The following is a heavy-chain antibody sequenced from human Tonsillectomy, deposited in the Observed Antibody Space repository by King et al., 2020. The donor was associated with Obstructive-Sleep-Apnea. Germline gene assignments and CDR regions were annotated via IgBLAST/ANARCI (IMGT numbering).Heavy chain of an antibody. Sequence: EVQLVESGGGLVQPGGSLRLSCAASGFTFSSYSMNWVRQAPGKGLEWVSYISISGSDMYYADSVKGRFTISRANAKNSLYLQMNSLRPEDTAVFYCARDHNWAFDHWGQGTLVTVSS. D-gene: IGHD5-24*01. J-gene: IGHJ4*02. CDR3: ARDHNWAFDH. V-gene: IGHV3-48*04. CDR1: GFTFSSYS. CDR2: ISISGSDM.